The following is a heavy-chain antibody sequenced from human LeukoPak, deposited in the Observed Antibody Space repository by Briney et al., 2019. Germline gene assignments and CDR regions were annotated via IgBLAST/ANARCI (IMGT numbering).Heavy chain of an antibody. D-gene: IGHD5-18*01. Sequence: SETLSLTCTVYGGSLTAYHWNWIRQPPGKGLEWIGEINHSGSTNYNPSLKSRVTISVDTCKNQLSLRLSSVTAADTAVYYCTTIKRGNIFGYFDFWGQGILVTVSS. CDR2: INHSGST. CDR1: GGSLTAYH. CDR3: TTIKRGNIFGYFDF. V-gene: IGHV4-34*01. J-gene: IGHJ4*02.